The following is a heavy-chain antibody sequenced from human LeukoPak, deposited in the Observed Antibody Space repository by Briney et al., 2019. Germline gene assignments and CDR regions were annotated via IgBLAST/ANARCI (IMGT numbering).Heavy chain of an antibody. CDR2: ISGSGGST. CDR3: AKDRESGYAPYDMDV. CDR1: GFTFSSYA. V-gene: IGHV3-23*01. J-gene: IGHJ6*02. D-gene: IGHD5-12*01. Sequence: GGSLRLSCAASGFTFSSYAMSWARQAPGKGLEWVSAISGSGGSTFYADSVMGRFTISGDNSKNTLSLHMNSLRAEDTAIYYCAKDRESGYAPYDMDVWGRGTTVTVSS.